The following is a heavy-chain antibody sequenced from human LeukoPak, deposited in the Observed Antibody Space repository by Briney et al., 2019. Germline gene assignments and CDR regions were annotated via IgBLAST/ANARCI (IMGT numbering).Heavy chain of an antibody. V-gene: IGHV4-59*01. CDR1: PACILSSY. Sequence: SETLSLTCPDPPACILSSYWTWIRQPPGKGLEWIGSIYYSGSTNYNPSLKSRVTISVDTSKNQFSLNLSSVTAPDTAVYYCEDTNYNPSHKSRVTISVDTASIQISLNLRSVPAADDTAYFCASAIAEDFYYCCMDVWGKGTTVTVSS. J-gene: IGHJ6*03. CDR3: EDTNYNPSHKSRVTISVDTASIQISLNLRSVPAADDTAYFCASAIAEDFYYCCMDV. D-gene: IGHD4-11*01. CDR2: IYYSGST.